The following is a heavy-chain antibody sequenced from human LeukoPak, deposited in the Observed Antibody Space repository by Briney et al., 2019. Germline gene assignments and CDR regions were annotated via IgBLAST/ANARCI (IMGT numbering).Heavy chain of an antibody. J-gene: IGHJ5*02. Sequence: GGSLRLSCAASGFTFSSYWMSWVRQAPGKGLEWVANIKQDGSEKYYVDSVKGRFTISRDNAKNSLYLQMNSLRAEDTAVDYCARDCGSSWFDNWFDPWGQGTLVTVSS. CDR3: ARDCGSSWFDNWFDP. V-gene: IGHV3-7*01. CDR1: GFTFSSYW. D-gene: IGHD6-13*01. CDR2: IKQDGSEK.